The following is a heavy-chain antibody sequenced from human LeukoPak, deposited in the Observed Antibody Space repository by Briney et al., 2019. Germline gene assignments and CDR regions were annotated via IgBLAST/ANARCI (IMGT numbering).Heavy chain of an antibody. J-gene: IGHJ6*02. D-gene: IGHD5-12*01. Sequence: ASVKVSCKASGYTFTSYDINWVRQATGQGLEGMGWMNPNSGNTGYAQKFQGRVTMTRNTSISTAYMELSSLRSEDTAVYYCAREKNLIVATTIYYYYGMDVWGQGTTVTVSS. CDR3: AREKNLIVATTIYYYYGMDV. CDR1: GYTFTSYD. CDR2: MNPNSGNT. V-gene: IGHV1-8*01.